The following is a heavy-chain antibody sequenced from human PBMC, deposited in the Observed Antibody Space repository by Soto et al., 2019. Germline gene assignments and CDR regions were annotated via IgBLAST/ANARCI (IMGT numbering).Heavy chain of an antibody. CDR3: TTDPIVVVIEGGDY. CDR1: GFPFSNAW. Sequence: EVQLVESGGGLVKPGGSLRLSCAAPGFPFSNAWMKWVRQAPGKGLEWGGSIKSKTDGGTTDYAAPVKGRFTISRDDSKNTLYLQMNSLKTEDTAVYYCTTDPIVVVIEGGDYWGQGTLVTVSS. V-gene: IGHV3-15*07. CDR2: IKSKTDGGTT. D-gene: IGHD3-22*01. J-gene: IGHJ4*02.